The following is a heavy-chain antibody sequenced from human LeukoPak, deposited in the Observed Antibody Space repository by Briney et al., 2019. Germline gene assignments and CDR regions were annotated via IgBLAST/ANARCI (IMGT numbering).Heavy chain of an antibody. Sequence: SETLSLTCTVSGGSIGSSSYYWGWIRQPPGKGLEWIGSIYYSGSTYYNPSLKSRVTISVDTSKNQFSLKLSSVTAADTAVYYCARLRGGRRDGYRDFDYWGQGTLVTVSS. V-gene: IGHV4-39*01. J-gene: IGHJ4*02. CDR1: GGSIGSSSYY. CDR2: IYYSGST. CDR3: ARLRGGRRDGYRDFDY. D-gene: IGHD5-24*01.